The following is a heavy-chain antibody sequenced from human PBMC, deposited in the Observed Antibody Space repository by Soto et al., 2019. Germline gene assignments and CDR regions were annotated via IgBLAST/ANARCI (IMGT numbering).Heavy chain of an antibody. V-gene: IGHV3-30*18. D-gene: IGHD5-18*01. CDR1: VFTCSSYW. J-gene: IGHJ4*02. CDR2: ISYDGSNK. CDR3: AKLSRGLPFDY. Sequence: GSLRLSCAASVFTCSSYWMSWVRQAPGKGLEWVAVISYDGSNKYYADSVKGRFTISRDNSKNTLYLQMNSLRAEDTAVYYCAKLSRGLPFDYWGQGTLVTVSS.